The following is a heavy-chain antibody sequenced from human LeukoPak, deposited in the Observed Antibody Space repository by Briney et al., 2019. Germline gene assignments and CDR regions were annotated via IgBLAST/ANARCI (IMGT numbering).Heavy chain of an antibody. CDR2: ISAYNGNT. CDR3: NLVVVTATLLDY. V-gene: IGHV1-18*01. J-gene: IGHJ4*02. CDR1: GYTFTSYG. Sequence: GASVKVSCKASGYTFTSYGISWVRQAPGQGLEWMGWISAYNGNTNYAQKLQGRVTMTTDTSTSTAYMELRSLRSDDTAVYYCNLVVVTATLLDYWGQGTLVTVSS. D-gene: IGHD2-21*02.